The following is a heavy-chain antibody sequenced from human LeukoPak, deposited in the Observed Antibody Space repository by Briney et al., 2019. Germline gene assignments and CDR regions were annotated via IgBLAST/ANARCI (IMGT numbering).Heavy chain of an antibody. CDR2: ISAYNGNT. V-gene: IGHV1-18*01. CDR1: GYTFTSYG. J-gene: IGHJ5*02. Sequence: ASVKVSCKASGYTFTSYGISWVRQAPGQGLEWMGWISAYNGNTNYAQKLQGRVTMTTDTSTSTAYMELGSLRSDDTAVYYCAGFITQYQLLGWFDPWGQGTLVTVSS. D-gene: IGHD2-2*01. CDR3: AGFITQYQLLGWFDP.